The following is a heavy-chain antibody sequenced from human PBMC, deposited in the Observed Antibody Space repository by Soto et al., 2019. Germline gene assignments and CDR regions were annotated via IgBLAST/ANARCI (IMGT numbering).Heavy chain of an antibody. CDR1: GFTVSTNY. Sequence: GGSLRLSCAASGFTVSTNYMSWVRQAPGKGLEWVSVIYSGGNIYYADSVKGRFTISRDNAKNSLYLQMNSLRAEDTAVYYCARDPDIVVVPAATDYYYYGMDVWGQGTTVTVSS. CDR3: ARDPDIVVVPAATDYYYYGMDV. CDR2: IYSGGNI. D-gene: IGHD2-2*01. J-gene: IGHJ6*02. V-gene: IGHV3-53*01.